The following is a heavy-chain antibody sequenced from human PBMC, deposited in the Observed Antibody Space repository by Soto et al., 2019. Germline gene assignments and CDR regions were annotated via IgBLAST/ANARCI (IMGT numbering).Heavy chain of an antibody. J-gene: IGHJ4*02. D-gene: IGHD3-9*01. Sequence: ASVKVSCKASGYTFTSYYMHWVRQAPGQGLEWMGIINPSGGSTSYAQKFQGRVTMTRDTSTSTVYMELSSLRSEDTAVYYCALYDILTVYGYWGQGTLVTVSS. CDR2: INPSGGST. V-gene: IGHV1-46*01. CDR3: ALYDILTVYGY. CDR1: GYTFTSYY.